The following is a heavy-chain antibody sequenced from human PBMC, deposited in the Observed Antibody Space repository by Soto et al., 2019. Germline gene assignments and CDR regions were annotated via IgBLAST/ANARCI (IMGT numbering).Heavy chain of an antibody. CDR1: GFTFGDYA. J-gene: IGHJ4*02. CDR3: TRVHYCTNGVCYSVDY. V-gene: IGHV3-49*03. D-gene: IGHD2-8*01. Sequence: GGSLRLSCTASGFTFGDYAMSWFRQAPGKGLEWVGFIRSKAYGGTTEYAASVKGRFTISRDDSKSIAYLQMNSLKTEDTAVYYCTRVHYCTNGVCYSVDYWGQGTLVTVSS. CDR2: IRSKAYGGTT.